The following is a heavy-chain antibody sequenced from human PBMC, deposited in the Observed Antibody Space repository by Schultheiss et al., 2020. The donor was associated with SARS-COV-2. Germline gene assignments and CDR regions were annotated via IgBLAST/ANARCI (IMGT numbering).Heavy chain of an antibody. Sequence: SQTLSLTCTVSGGSISSSSYYWGWIRQPPGKGLEWIGYIYYSGSTNYNPSLKSRVTISVDTSKKQFSLKLSSVTAADTAVYYCARVGDQLLYWFDPWGQGTLVTVSS. D-gene: IGHD2-2*01. J-gene: IGHJ5*02. CDR1: GGSISSSSYY. V-gene: IGHV4-61*05. CDR2: IYYSGST. CDR3: ARVGDQLLYWFDP.